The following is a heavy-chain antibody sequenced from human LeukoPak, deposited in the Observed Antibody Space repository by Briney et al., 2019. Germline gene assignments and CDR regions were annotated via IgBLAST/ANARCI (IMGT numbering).Heavy chain of an antibody. CDR3: ARIPAWLGAFGYFDL. D-gene: IGHD3-10*01. J-gene: IGHJ2*01. CDR2: VSSRSSGSTK. V-gene: IGHV3-11*01. CDR1: GFIFSDYY. Sequence: GGSLRLSCAATGFIFSDYYMSWIRQAPGKGLEWISYVSSRSSGSTKNYADSVKGRFSISRDNAKNSLYLQMNSLRVEDTAVYYCARIPAWLGAFGYFDLWGRGTLLTVSS.